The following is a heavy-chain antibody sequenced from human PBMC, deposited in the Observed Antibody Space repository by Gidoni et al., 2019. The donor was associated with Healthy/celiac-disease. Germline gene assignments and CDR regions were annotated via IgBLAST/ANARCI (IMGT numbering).Heavy chain of an antibody. CDR3: ARGGSGSSYQH. CDR1: GYTFTSYY. Sequence: QVQLVQSGAEVKKPGAPVKVSCKASGYTFTSYYMHWVRQAPGQGLEWMRIINPSGGSTSYAHKFQGRVTMTRDTSTSTVYMELSSLRSEDTAVSYCARGGSGSSYQHWGQGTLVTVSS. V-gene: IGHV1-46*01. D-gene: IGHD3-10*01. CDR2: INPSGGST. J-gene: IGHJ1*01.